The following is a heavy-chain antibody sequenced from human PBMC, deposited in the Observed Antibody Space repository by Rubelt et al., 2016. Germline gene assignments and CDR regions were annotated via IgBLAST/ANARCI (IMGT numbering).Heavy chain of an antibody. CDR2: INHSGST. CDR3: ARGAAAAIRSFDY. Sequence: QVQLQQWGAGLLKPSETLSLTCAVYGGSFSGYYWSWIRQPPGKGLEWIGEINHSGSTNYNPSLKSRVTIAVDTSKNQFSLKLGSVTASDTAVYYCARGAAAAIRSFDYWGQGTLVTVSS. V-gene: IGHV4-34*01. CDR1: GGSFSGYY. D-gene: IGHD6-13*01. J-gene: IGHJ4*02.